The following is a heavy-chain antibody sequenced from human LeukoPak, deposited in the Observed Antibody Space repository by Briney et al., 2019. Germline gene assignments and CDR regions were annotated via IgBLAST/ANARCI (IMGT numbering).Heavy chain of an antibody. Sequence: GGSLRLSCAASGFSFSSYEMNWVRQAPGKGLEWVSYISSSGSTINYADSVKGRFTISRDNAKNSLYLQMNSLRAEDTAVYYCARDHYWYDYWGQGTLVTVSS. J-gene: IGHJ4*02. CDR2: ISSSGSTI. D-gene: IGHD2-8*02. CDR3: ARDHYWYDY. V-gene: IGHV3-48*03. CDR1: GFSFSSYE.